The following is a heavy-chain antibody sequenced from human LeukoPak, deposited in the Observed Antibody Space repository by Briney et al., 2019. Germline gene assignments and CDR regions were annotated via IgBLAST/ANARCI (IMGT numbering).Heavy chain of an antibody. CDR2: IYYSGST. CDR1: GGSISSSSYY. J-gene: IGHJ4*02. D-gene: IGHD6-19*01. Sequence: PSETLSLTCTVSGGSISSSSYYWGWIRQPPGKGLEWIGSIYYSGSTYYNPSLKSRVTISVDTSKNQFSLKLSSVTAADTAVYYCARDGSSGWYYFDYWGQGTLVTVSS. V-gene: IGHV4-39*02. CDR3: ARDGSSGWYYFDY.